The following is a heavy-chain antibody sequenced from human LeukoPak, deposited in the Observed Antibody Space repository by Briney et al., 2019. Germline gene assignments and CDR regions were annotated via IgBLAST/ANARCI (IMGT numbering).Heavy chain of an antibody. V-gene: IGHV4-34*01. D-gene: IGHD2-2*01. CDR1: GGSFSGYY. J-gene: IGHJ5*02. CDR2: INHSGST. CDR3: ARGRSQPNIVVVPAATSGAYNWFDP. Sequence: PETLSLTCAVYGGSFSGYYWSWIRQPPGKGLEWIGEINHSGSTNYNPSLKSRVTISVDTSKNQFSLKLSSVTAADTAVYYCARGRSQPNIVVVPAATSGAYNWFDPWGQGTLVTVSS.